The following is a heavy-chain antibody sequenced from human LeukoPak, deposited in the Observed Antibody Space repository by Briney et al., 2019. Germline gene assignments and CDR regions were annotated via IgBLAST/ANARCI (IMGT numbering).Heavy chain of an antibody. CDR2: ISAYNGNT. V-gene: IGHV1-18*01. Sequence: ASVKVSCKASGYTFTSYGISWVRQAPRQGLEWMGWISAYNGNTNYAQKLQGRVTMTTDTSTSTVYMELSSLRSEDTAVYYCARDVSPRGGNWFDSWGQGTLVTVSS. J-gene: IGHJ5*01. D-gene: IGHD2-15*01. CDR1: GYTFTSYG. CDR3: ARDVSPRGGNWFDS.